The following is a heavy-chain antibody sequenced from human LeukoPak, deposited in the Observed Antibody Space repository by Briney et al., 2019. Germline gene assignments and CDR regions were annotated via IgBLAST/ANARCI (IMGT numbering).Heavy chain of an antibody. CDR3: ARPRGSGDTNFDY. CDR1: GYDFSGDW. Sequence: GESLKISCKGSGYDFSGDWIGWVRQMPEKGLELMGIIYPGDSDTRYSPSFQGQVTISADKSISTAYLQWSSLKASDTAMYYCARPRGSGDTNFDYWGQGTLVTVSS. J-gene: IGHJ4*02. D-gene: IGHD3-10*01. V-gene: IGHV5-51*01. CDR2: IYPGDSDT.